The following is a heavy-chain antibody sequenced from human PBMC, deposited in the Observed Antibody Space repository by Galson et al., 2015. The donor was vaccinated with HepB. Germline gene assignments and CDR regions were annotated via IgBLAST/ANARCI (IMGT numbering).Heavy chain of an antibody. V-gene: IGHV3-23*01. Sequence: SLRLSCAASGFIFNNYAMNWVRQAPGKGLEWVSSVTGSGSKTYYADSVKGRFTISRDNSKNTLSLQMNSLRAEDTAIYYCAKGRPQDSWGRGTLVTVSS. CDR1: GFIFNNYA. CDR3: AKGRPQDS. CDR2: VTGSGSKT. J-gene: IGHJ4*02.